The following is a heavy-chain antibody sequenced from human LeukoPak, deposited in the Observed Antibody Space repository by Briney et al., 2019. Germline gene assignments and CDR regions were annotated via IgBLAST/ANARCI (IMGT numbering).Heavy chain of an antibody. CDR2: INPSGGST. V-gene: IGHV1-46*01. D-gene: IGHD1-26*01. CDR3: ARTGSYYLLDY. CDR1: GGTFSSYA. J-gene: IGHJ4*02. Sequence: ASVTVSCKASGGTFSSYAISWVRQAPGQGLEWMGVINPSGGSTNYAQKFQGRVTMTRDMSTSTVYMELSSLRSEDTAVYYCARTGSYYLLDYWGQGTLVTVSS.